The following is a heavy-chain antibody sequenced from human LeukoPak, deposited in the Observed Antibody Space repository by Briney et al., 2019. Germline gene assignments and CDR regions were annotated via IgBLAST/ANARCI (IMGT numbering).Heavy chain of an antibody. V-gene: IGHV3-15*05. CDR1: GFTFSNAW. D-gene: IGHD3-3*01. J-gene: IGHJ3*02. CDR3: TTFPSGFDI. Sequence: GGSLRLSCAASGFTFSNAWMSWVRQAPGKGLEWVGRIKSNNDGGTTDYAAPVKGRVTISRDDSKNTLYLQMNNLKTEDTAVYYCTTFPSGFDIWGQGTVASVSS. CDR2: IKSNNDGGTT.